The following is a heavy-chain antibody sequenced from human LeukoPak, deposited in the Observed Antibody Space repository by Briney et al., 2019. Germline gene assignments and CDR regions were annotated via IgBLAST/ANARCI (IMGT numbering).Heavy chain of an antibody. CDR1: GGSISSGGYY. Sequence: SETLSLTCTVSGGSISSGGYYWNWIRQYPGKGLEWIGYIYYSGNTYYNPSLKSRVTISVDTSKNQFSLKLSSVTAADTAVYYCARGAVAGIDYWGQGTLVTVSS. J-gene: IGHJ4*02. V-gene: IGHV4-61*08. D-gene: IGHD6-19*01. CDR2: IYYSGNT. CDR3: ARGAVAGIDY.